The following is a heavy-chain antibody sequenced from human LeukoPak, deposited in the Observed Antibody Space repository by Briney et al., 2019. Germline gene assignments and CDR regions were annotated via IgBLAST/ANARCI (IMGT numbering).Heavy chain of an antibody. CDR3: ANPGYSSSWYCPAHRSPFDY. V-gene: IGHV3-23*01. Sequence: GGSLRLSCAASGFTFSSYAMSWVRQAPGKGLEWVSAISGSGGNTYYAVSVKGRFTISRDNSKNTLYLQMNSLRAEDTAVYYCANPGYSSSWYCPAHRSPFDYWGQGTLVTVSS. D-gene: IGHD6-13*01. J-gene: IGHJ4*02. CDR2: ISGSGGNT. CDR1: GFTFSSYA.